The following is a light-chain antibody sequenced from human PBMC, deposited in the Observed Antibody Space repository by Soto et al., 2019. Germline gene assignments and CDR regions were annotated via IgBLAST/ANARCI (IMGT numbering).Light chain of an antibody. CDR1: QSITSNF. V-gene: IGKV3-20*01. J-gene: IGKJ5*01. CDR2: AIS. CDR3: QQYGSSLIT. Sequence: EIVLPQSPGTVSLSPGERATLSCRASQSITSNFLAWYQQKPGQAPRLLMYAISSRAAGIPDRFSGSGSGTDFTLTISRLEPGDFAVYYCQQYGSSLITFGQGTRLAIK.